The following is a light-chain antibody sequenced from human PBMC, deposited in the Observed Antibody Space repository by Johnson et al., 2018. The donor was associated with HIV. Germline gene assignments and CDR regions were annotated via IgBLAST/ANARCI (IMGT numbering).Light chain of an antibody. CDR2: ENN. J-gene: IGLJ1*01. CDR1: SSNIGNNY. Sequence: QSVLTQPPSVSAAPGQKVTISCSGSSSNIGNNYVSWYQQLPGTAPKLLIYENNKRPSGIPDRFSGSKSGTSATLGITGLQTGDEADYYCGTWDSRLSPGGVCGTGTKVTV. V-gene: IGLV1-51*02. CDR3: GTWDSRLSPGGV.